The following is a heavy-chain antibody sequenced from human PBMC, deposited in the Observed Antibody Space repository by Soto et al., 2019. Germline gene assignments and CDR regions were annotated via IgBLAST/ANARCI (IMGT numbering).Heavy chain of an antibody. CDR2: IYYSGST. CDR1: GGSISSYY. D-gene: IGHD1-1*01. V-gene: IGHV4-59*08. J-gene: IGHJ4*02. Sequence: QVQLQESGPGLVKPSETLSLTCTVSGGSISSYYWSWIRQPPGKGLEWIGYIYYSGSTNYNPSLKSRVTISVDTSKNQFSLKLSSVTAADTAVYYCARLQYNFVYWGQGTLVTVSS. CDR3: ARLQYNFVY.